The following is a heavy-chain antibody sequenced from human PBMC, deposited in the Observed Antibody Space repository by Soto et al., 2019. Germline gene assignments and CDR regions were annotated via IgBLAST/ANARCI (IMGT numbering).Heavy chain of an antibody. D-gene: IGHD1-26*01. Sequence: SEPLSLTCTVSRASIYTYSWTWIRQPAGKGLQWIGHIYSSGSANYSPSLKSRVSMSVDSSKNQISLKLSSVTAADTAVYYCATIVGANDYWGQGTLVTVSS. CDR2: IYSSGSA. V-gene: IGHV4-4*07. CDR3: ATIVGANDY. J-gene: IGHJ4*02. CDR1: RASIYTYS.